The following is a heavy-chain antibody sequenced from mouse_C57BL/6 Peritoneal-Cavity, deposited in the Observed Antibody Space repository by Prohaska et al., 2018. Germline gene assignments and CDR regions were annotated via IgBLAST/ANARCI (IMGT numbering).Heavy chain of an antibody. V-gene: IGHV1-50*01. CDR1: GYTFTSYW. D-gene: IGHD2-10*02. J-gene: IGHJ4*01. CDR2: IDPSDSYT. CDR3: ARGGMYGNYVHYYAMDY. Sequence: QAQLQQPGAELVKPGASVKLSCKASGYTFTSYWMQWVKQRPGQGLEWIGEIDPSDSYTNYNQKFKGKATLTVDTSSSTAYMQLSSLTSEDSAVYYCARGGMYGNYVHYYAMDYWGQGTSVTVSS.